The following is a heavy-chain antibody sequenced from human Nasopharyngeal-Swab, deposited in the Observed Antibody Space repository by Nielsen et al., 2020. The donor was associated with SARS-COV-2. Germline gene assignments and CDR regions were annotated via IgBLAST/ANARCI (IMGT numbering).Heavy chain of an antibody. CDR2: ISWNSGST. J-gene: IGHJ4*02. Sequence: LKISCAASGFTFDDYAMHWVRQAPGKGLEWVSGISWNSGSTGYADSVKGRFTISRDKAKNSLYLQMNSLRAEDTALYYCAKDGGGLTGDLYYFDYWGQGTLVTVSS. V-gene: IGHV3-9*01. D-gene: IGHD7-27*01. CDR3: AKDGGGLTGDLYYFDY. CDR1: GFTFDDYA.